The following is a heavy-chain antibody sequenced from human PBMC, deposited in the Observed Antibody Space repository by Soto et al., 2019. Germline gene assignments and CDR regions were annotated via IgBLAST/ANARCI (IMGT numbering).Heavy chain of an antibody. D-gene: IGHD3-22*01. J-gene: IGHJ5*01. V-gene: IGHV1-24*01. CDR1: GYTLTEIS. CDR3: ATGDSRSVLDS. CDR2: LDPEDGET. Sequence: ASVKVSCKISGYTLTEISMHWVRQPPGKGLEWMGGLDPEDGETIYAQNFQGRVTVTEDTSTDTAYMELSSLRYDDTAVYYCATGDSRSVLDSWRDGTLGTVSS.